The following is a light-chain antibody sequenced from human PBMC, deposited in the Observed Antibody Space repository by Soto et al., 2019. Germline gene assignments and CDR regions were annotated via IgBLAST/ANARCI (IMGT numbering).Light chain of an antibody. CDR2: GAT. J-gene: IGKJ5*01. Sequence: DIQMTQSPSSLSASVGDRVTITFRASQAIGNYLNWYQQKPGKAPNLLIFGATTLQSGVPSRFSGSGYGTNFTLIISVLQPEDFAIYYCQQCHATPLTFGQGTRLEI. CDR1: QAIGNY. CDR3: QQCHATPLT. V-gene: IGKV1-39*01.